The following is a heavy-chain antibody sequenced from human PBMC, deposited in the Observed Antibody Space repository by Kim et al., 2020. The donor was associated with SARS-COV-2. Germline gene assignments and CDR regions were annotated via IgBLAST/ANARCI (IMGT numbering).Heavy chain of an antibody. Sequence: GGSLRLSCAASGFTFSSYSMNWVRQAPGKGLEWVAVIWYDGSNKYYADSVKGRFTISRDNSKNTLYLQMNSLRAEDTAVYYCAKDDVDIVVVPAASRYYGMDVWGQGTTVTVSS. CDR2: IWYDGSNK. CDR1: GFTFSSYS. D-gene: IGHD2-2*03. CDR3: AKDDVDIVVVPAASRYYGMDV. V-gene: IGHV3-33*06. J-gene: IGHJ6*02.